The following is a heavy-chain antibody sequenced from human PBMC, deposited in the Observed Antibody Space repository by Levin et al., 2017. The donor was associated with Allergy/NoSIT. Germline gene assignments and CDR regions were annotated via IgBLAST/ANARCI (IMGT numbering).Heavy chain of an antibody. CDR2: IYYSGST. V-gene: IGHV4-59*08. J-gene: IGHJ3*02. CDR3: ARGPTPDAFDI. CDR1: GGSISRYY. Sequence: SQTLSLTCTVSGGSISRYYWSWIRQPPGKGLEWIGYIYYSGSTNYNPSLKSRVTISVDTSKNQFSLKLSSVTAADTAVYYCARGPTPDAFDIWGQGTMVTVSS.